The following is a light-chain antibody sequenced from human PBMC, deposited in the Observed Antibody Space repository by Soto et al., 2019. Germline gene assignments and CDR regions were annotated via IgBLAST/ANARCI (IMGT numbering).Light chain of an antibody. J-gene: IGKJ2*01. Sequence: DIQMNQSPSYLSASVGDRVTITCQASQDISHYLNWYQQKQGKAPKLLIYDASNLDTGVPSRFSGGGSGTHVTCPISSLQPADIATYYCQQFDHLPETFGQGTKLQIK. CDR3: QQFDHLPET. CDR1: QDISHY. V-gene: IGKV1-33*01. CDR2: DAS.